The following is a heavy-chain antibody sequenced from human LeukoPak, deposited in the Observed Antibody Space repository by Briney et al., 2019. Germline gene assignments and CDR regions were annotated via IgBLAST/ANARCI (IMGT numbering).Heavy chain of an antibody. J-gene: IGHJ3*02. Sequence: GESLKISCKGSGYSFTSYWIGWVRQMPGKGLEWMGIIYPGDSDTRYSPSFQGQVTISADKSISTAYLQWSSLKASDTAMYYCARLPYGGTLPGAFDIWGQGTMVTVSS. CDR2: IYPGDSDT. D-gene: IGHD2-21*01. CDR1: GYSFTSYW. V-gene: IGHV5-51*01. CDR3: ARLPYGGTLPGAFDI.